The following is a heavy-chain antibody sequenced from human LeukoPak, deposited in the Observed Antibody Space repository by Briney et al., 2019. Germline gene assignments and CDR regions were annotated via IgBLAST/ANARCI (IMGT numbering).Heavy chain of an antibody. CDR2: IYTSGST. V-gene: IGHV4-61*02. D-gene: IGHD1-26*01. Sequence: SETLSLTCTVSGGSISSGSYYWSWIRQPAGKGLEWIGRIYTSGSTNYNPSLKLRVTMSVNTSKNQFSLKLSSVTAADTAVYYCAKAPLVGASGDAFDIWGQGTMVTVSS. CDR1: GGSISSGSYY. CDR3: AKAPLVGASGDAFDI. J-gene: IGHJ3*02.